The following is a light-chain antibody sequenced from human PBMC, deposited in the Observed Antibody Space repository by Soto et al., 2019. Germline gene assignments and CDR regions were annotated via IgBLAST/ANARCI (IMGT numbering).Light chain of an antibody. J-gene: IGLJ3*02. CDR3: TSYTISSAHWM. CDR2: EVI. CDR1: SSDIGAYNY. V-gene: IGLV2-14*01. Sequence: QSALTQPASVSGSPGQSITISCTGTSSDIGAYNYVSWYQQHPGKAPKLMIYEVINRPSGVSNRFSGSKSGNTASLTISGLQAEDEADYYCTSYTISSAHWMFGGGTKLTVL.